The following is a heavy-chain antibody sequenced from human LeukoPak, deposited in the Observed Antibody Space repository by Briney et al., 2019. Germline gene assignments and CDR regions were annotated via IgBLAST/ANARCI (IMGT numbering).Heavy chain of an antibody. Sequence: GGSLRLSCAASGFTVSSNYMSWVRQAPGKGLEWVSVIYSGGSTYYADSVKGRFTISRHNSKNTLYLQMNSLRAGDTAVYYCARDSGGFYYGMDVWGQGTTVTVSS. CDR1: GFTVSSNY. CDR2: IYSGGST. V-gene: IGHV3-53*01. J-gene: IGHJ6*02. D-gene: IGHD6-25*01. CDR3: ARDSGGFYYGMDV.